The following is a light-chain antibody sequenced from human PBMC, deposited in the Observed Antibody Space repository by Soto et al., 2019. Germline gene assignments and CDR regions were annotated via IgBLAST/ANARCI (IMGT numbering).Light chain of an antibody. J-gene: IGKJ5*01. CDR3: QHYGSSPIT. CDR2: GAS. Sequence: EIVLTQSPGTLSLSPGERATLSCRASQSVSSSYLAWYQQKPGQAPRLLIYGASSRATGIPDRFSGSGSGTDFTLTISRLEPEDFAVYYGQHYGSSPITIGQGTRLEIK. CDR1: QSVSSSY. V-gene: IGKV3-20*01.